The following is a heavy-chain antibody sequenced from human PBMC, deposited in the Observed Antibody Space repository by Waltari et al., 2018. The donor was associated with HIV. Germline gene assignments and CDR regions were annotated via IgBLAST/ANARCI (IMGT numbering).Heavy chain of an antibody. CDR3: ASARVGTAYFDY. CDR1: GFTFSRTT. D-gene: IGHD2-15*01. V-gene: IGHV3-48*02. CDR2: ITSDSTTI. J-gene: IGHJ4*02. Sequence: VQLVESGGGLVQPGGSLSLSCAASGFTFSRTTLNWVRQDPGKGLEWLSTITSDSTTIHYADSVKGRFTISRDNAKNSVFLQMSSLRDEDTAVYYCASARVGTAYFDYWGQGTLVTVSS.